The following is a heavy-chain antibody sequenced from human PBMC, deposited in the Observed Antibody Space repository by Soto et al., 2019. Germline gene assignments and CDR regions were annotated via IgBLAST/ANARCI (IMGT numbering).Heavy chain of an antibody. CDR1: GGSFSGYY. D-gene: IGHD6-13*01. CDR3: AREVAAAGSHTFDY. V-gene: IGHV4-34*09. J-gene: IGHJ4*02. Sequence: PSETLSLTCAVYGGSFSGYYWSWIRQPPGKGLEWIGEINHRGSTDYNPSLMSRVTISVDTSKNQFSLKLSSVTAADTAVYYCAREVAAAGSHTFDYWGQGTLVTVSS. CDR2: INHRGST.